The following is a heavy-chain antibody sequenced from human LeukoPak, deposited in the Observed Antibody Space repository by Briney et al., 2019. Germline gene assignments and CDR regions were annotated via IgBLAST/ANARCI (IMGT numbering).Heavy chain of an antibody. V-gene: IGHV1-46*01. CDR1: GYTFTSYY. J-gene: IGHJ4*02. Sequence: ASVKVSCKASGYTFTSYYMHWVRQAPGQGLEWMGIINPSGGSTNYAQKFQGRVTMTRDTSTNTAYMELSSLRSEDTAVYYCAREVGATTLFYWGQGTLVTVSS. CDR2: INPSGGST. D-gene: IGHD1-26*01. CDR3: AREVGATTLFY.